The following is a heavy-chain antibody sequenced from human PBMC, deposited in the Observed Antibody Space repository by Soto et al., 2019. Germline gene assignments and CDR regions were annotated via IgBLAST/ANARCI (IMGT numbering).Heavy chain of an antibody. CDR3: ARIRGGSYRFDAFDI. J-gene: IGHJ3*02. Sequence: EVQLVESGGGLVKPGGSLRLSCAASGFTFSSYTMNWVRQAPGKGLEWVSSISSSSSYIYYADSVKGRFTISRDNAKNSLYLQMNSLRAEDTAVYYCARIRGGSYRFDAFDIWGQGTMVTVSS. D-gene: IGHD1-26*01. CDR1: GFTFSSYT. CDR2: ISSSSSYI. V-gene: IGHV3-21*01.